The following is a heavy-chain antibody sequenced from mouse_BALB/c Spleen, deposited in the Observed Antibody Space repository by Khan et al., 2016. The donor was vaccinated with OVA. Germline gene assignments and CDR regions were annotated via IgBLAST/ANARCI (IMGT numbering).Heavy chain of an antibody. CDR2: IWAGGST. V-gene: IGHV2-9*02. D-gene: IGHD1-3*01. Sequence: VQLQESGPGLVAPSQSLSITCTGSGFSLTSYGVHWVRQPPGKGLEWLGVIWAGGSTNTNSALMSSMSISKDNSKSQVFFKMKSLQTDEPAMYCCARLEDIWGQGTTLTVSS. CDR3: ARLEDI. CDR1: GFSLTSYG. J-gene: IGHJ2*01.